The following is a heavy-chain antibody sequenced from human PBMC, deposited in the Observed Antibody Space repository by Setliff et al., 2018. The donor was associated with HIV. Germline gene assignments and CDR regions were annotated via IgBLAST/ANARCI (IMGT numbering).Heavy chain of an antibody. Sequence: LSLTCAVYGASFSGYYWAWIRQSPGTGLEWIGEINHSGITNYNPTLKSRVTISTDTSKNQFSLSLTSVTAADTAVYYCARGSWKDGAHGYFFDYWGQGTLVTVSS. D-gene: IGHD1-1*01. CDR2: INHSGIT. V-gene: IGHV4-34*01. J-gene: IGHJ4*02. CDR3: ARGSWKDGAHGYFFDY. CDR1: GASFSGYY.